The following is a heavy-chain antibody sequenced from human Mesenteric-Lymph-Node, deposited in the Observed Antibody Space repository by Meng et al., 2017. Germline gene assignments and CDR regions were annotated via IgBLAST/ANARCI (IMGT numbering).Heavy chain of an antibody. J-gene: IGHJ4*02. V-gene: IGHV3-23*01. CDR2: ISGSDGST. CDR1: GFTLSNYA. CDR3: AKGLRGTYDY. D-gene: IGHD1-26*01. Sequence: EVQLLESGGGLVQPGGSLRLSCTASGFTLSNYAMTWVRQAPGKGLEWTSSISGSDGSTYYADSVKGRFTISRDNSKNTLYLQMNSLRAGDTALYYCAKGLRGTYDYWGQGTLVTVSS.